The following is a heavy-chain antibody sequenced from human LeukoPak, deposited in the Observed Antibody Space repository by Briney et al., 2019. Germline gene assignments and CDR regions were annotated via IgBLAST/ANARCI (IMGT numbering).Heavy chain of an antibody. Sequence: KSGGSLRLSCAASGFTFSSYSMNWVRQAPGKGLEWVSSISSSSSYIYYADSVKGRFTISRDNAKNSLYLQMNSLRAEDTAVCYCARASRLAAQARYWGQGTLVTVSS. V-gene: IGHV3-21*01. D-gene: IGHD6-13*01. J-gene: IGHJ4*02. CDR3: ARASRLAAQARY. CDR2: ISSSSSYI. CDR1: GFTFSSYS.